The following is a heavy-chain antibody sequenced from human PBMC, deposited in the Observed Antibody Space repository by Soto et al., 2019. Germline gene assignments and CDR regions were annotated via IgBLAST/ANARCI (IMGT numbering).Heavy chain of an antibody. J-gene: IGHJ6*03. V-gene: IGHV3-23*01. CDR1: GFTFSSYA. CDR3: AREGQYQLLYDDRDYYYYYRHV. CDR2: ISRNGGST. D-gene: IGHD2-2*02. Sequence: PGGSLKLSCAASGFTFSSYAMSWVRQAPGKGLEWVSAISRNGGSTYYADSVKGRFTIARDHSKNTLYLQMGSLRAEDMAVYYCAREGQYQLLYDDRDYYYYYRHVWGKGLTVTAP.